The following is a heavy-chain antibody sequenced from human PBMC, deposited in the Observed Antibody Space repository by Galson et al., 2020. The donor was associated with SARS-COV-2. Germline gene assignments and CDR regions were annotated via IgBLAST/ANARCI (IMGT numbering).Heavy chain of an antibody. V-gene: IGHV4-31*03. J-gene: IGHJ4*02. CDR1: VGSISSGGYY. D-gene: IGHD3-3*01. Sequence: SQTLSLTCTFSVGSISSGGYYWSWIRQHPGKDLEWIGYIYYSGSTYYNPSLKSRVTISVDTSKNQFSLKLSSVTAADTAVYYCARSPITIFGVVITNFDYWGQGTLVTVSS. CDR3: ARSPITIFGVVITNFDY. CDR2: IYYSGST.